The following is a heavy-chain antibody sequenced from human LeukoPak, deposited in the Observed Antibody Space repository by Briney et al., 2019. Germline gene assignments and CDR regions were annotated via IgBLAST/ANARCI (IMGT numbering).Heavy chain of an antibody. CDR1: GFTFSSYG. Sequence: PGGSLRLSCAASGFTFSSYGMHWVRQAPGKGLEWVAFIRYDRSNKYYADSVKGRFTISRDNSKNTLYLQMNSLRAEDTAVYYCAKLIQLERSVDAFDIWGQGTMVTVSS. J-gene: IGHJ3*02. D-gene: IGHD1-1*01. V-gene: IGHV3-30*02. CDR3: AKLIQLERSVDAFDI. CDR2: IRYDRSNK.